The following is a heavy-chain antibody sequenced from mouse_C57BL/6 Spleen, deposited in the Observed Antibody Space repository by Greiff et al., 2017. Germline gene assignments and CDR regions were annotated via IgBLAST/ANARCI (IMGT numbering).Heavy chain of an antibody. CDR3: ARVGYGSSYGGFAY. D-gene: IGHD1-1*01. CDR2: IYPGDGDT. J-gene: IGHJ3*01. Sequence: QVQLPQSGPELVKPGASVKISCKASGYAFSSSWMNWVKQRPGKGLEWIGRIYPGDGDTNYNGKFKGKATLTSDKSSSTAYMQLSSLTSEDSAVYVCARVGYGSSYGGFAYWGQGTLVTVSA. V-gene: IGHV1-82*01. CDR1: GYAFSSSW.